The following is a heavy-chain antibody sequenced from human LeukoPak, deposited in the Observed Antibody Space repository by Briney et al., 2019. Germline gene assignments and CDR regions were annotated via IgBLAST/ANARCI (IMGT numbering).Heavy chain of an antibody. CDR3: AKDRLGYCSGGSCYLMYFDY. D-gene: IGHD2-15*01. J-gene: IGHJ4*02. Sequence: GGSLRLSCAASGFTFSSYGMHWVRQAPGKGLVWVAVISYDGSNEYYADSVKGRFTISRDNSKNTLYLQMNSLRAEDTAVYYCAKDRLGYCSGGSCYLMYFDYWGQGTLVTVSS. CDR1: GFTFSSYG. CDR2: ISYDGSNE. V-gene: IGHV3-30*18.